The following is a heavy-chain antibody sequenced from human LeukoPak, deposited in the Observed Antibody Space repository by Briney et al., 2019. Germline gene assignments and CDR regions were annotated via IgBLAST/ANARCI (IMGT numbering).Heavy chain of an antibody. Sequence: GGSLRLSCAVSGFTFSNHAINWVRQAPGKGLEWLSYIGSNGDDKLYADSVKGRFTISRDDAKNSVYLQMNSLRDEDTALYYCARDLNGDEDFDYWGQGTLVTVSS. CDR2: IGSNGDDK. CDR1: GFTFSNHA. D-gene: IGHD2-8*01. CDR3: ARDLNGDEDFDY. J-gene: IGHJ4*02. V-gene: IGHV3-48*03.